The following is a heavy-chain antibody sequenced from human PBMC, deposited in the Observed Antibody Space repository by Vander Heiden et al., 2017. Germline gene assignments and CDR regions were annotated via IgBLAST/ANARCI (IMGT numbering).Heavy chain of an antibody. Sequence: EVQLLESGGGLVQPGGSLRLSCAASGFTFSSTALRWVRQAPGKGLEWVSAISGSGGSTYYADSVKGRFTISRDNSKNTLYLQMNSLRAEDTAVYYCAKDGGYCSSTSCYQRGWFDPWGQGTLVTVSS. CDR1: GFTFSSTA. CDR3: AKDGGYCSSTSCYQRGWFDP. D-gene: IGHD2-2*01. CDR2: ISGSGGST. V-gene: IGHV3-23*01. J-gene: IGHJ5*02.